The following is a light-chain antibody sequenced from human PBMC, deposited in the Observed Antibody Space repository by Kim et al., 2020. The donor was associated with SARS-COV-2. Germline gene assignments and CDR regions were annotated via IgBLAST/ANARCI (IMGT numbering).Light chain of an antibody. V-gene: IGKV3-15*01. Sequence: PGERATLTCRASQSVSSNLAWYQQKPGQAPRLLIYGASTRATGIPARFSGSGSGTEFTLTISSLQSEDFAVYYCQQYNNWPPWTFGQGTKVDIK. CDR2: GAS. CDR3: QQYNNWPPWT. CDR1: QSVSSN. J-gene: IGKJ1*01.